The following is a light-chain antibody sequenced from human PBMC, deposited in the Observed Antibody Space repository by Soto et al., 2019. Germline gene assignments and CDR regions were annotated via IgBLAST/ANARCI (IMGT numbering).Light chain of an antibody. V-gene: IGLV4-60*03. J-gene: IGLJ3*02. CDR2: LEGSGSY. CDR3: ETWDSNTRDWV. CDR1: SGHSSYI. Sequence: QSVLTQSSSASASLGSSVKLTCTLSSGHSSYIIAWHQQQPGKAPRYLMKLEGSGSYNKGSGVPDRFSGSSSGADRYLTISNLQSEDEADYYCETWDSNTRDWVFGGGTKVTVL.